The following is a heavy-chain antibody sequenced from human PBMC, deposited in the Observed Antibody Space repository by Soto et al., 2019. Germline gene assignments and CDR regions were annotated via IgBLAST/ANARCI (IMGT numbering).Heavy chain of an antibody. Sequence: QVQLVQSGAAVKKPGASVKVSCKASGYTFTSYDINLVRQATGHGLEWMGWMNPNSGNTVYAQKFQGRVTMTRDTSISTAYMELRSLRSEDTAVYYCARERTVTTSNWFAPWGQGTLVTVSS. J-gene: IGHJ5*02. CDR3: ARERTVTTSNWFAP. V-gene: IGHV1-8*01. CDR1: GYTFTSYD. CDR2: MNPNSGNT. D-gene: IGHD1-7*01.